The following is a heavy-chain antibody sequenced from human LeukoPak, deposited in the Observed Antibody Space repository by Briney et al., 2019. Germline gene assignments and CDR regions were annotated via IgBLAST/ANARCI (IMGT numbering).Heavy chain of an antibody. CDR2: IYTSGST. Sequence: SETLSLTCTVSGGSISRYYWSWIRQPAGKGLEWIGRIYTSGSTNYNPSLKSRVTMSVDTSKNQFSLKLSSVTAADTAVYYCARNSCPSGSCYDNRGYFDYWGQGTLVTVSS. J-gene: IGHJ4*02. V-gene: IGHV4-4*07. CDR3: ARNSCPSGSCYDNRGYFDY. D-gene: IGHD2-15*01. CDR1: GGSISRYY.